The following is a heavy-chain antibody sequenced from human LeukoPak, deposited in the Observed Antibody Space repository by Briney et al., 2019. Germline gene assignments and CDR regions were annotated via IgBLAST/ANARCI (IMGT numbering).Heavy chain of an antibody. D-gene: IGHD3-16*01. J-gene: IGHJ4*02. CDR2: INHSGST. Sequence: SETLSLTCTVSGGSISSYYWSWIRQPPGKGLEWIGEINHSGSTNYNPSLKSRVTISVDTSKNQFSLKLNSVTATDTAVYYCARHYGPWGQGTLVTVSS. V-gene: IGHV4-34*01. CDR3: ARHYGP. CDR1: GGSISSYY.